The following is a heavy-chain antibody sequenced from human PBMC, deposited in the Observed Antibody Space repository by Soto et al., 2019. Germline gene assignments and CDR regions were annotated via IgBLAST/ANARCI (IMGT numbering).Heavy chain of an antibody. D-gene: IGHD3-10*01. CDR3: ARDGVLLWFGEPYMVYYYYMDV. CDR1: GYTFTSYY. CDR2: INPSGGST. J-gene: IGHJ6*03. V-gene: IGHV1-46*03. Sequence: GASVKVSCKASGYTFTSYYMHWVRQAPGQGLEWMGIINPSGGSTSYAQKFQGRVTMTRDTSTSTVYMELSSLRSEDTAVYYCARDGVLLWFGEPYMVYYYYMDVWGKGTTVTVSS.